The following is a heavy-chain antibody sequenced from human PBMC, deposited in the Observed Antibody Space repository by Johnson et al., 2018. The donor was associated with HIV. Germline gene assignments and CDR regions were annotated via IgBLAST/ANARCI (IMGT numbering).Heavy chain of an antibody. CDR3: AKDEIEVAAPWLAFDI. Sequence: VQLVESGGGVVQPGRSLRLSCAASGFTFRNYGMHWVRQAPGKGLEWVAVILFDGSNEYYADSVKGRFTISRDNSKNTLYLQMNSLRAEDTALYYCAKDEIEVAAPWLAFDIWGQGTMVTVSS. D-gene: IGHD2-15*01. V-gene: IGHV3-33*05. CDR1: GFTFRNYG. J-gene: IGHJ3*02. CDR2: ILFDGSNE.